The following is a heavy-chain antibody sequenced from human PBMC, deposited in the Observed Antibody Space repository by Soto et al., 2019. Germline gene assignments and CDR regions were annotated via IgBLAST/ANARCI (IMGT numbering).Heavy chain of an antibody. J-gene: IGHJ4*02. Sequence: QVQLVQSGAEVKKPGSSVKVSCKASGGTFSSYAISWVRQAPGQGLEWMGGIIPIFGTPNYAQKFQGRVTITADESTSTGYKELSSLRSEDTAVYYCARGVWYYDSSGYPYYFDYWGQGTLVTVSS. CDR2: IIPIFGTP. V-gene: IGHV1-69*01. D-gene: IGHD3-22*01. CDR1: GGTFSSYA. CDR3: ARGVWYYDSSGYPYYFDY.